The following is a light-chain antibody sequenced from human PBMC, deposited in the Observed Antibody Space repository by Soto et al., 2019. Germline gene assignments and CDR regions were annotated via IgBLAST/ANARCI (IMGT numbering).Light chain of an antibody. J-gene: IGKJ4*01. CDR1: QDIRHY. CDR2: DAS. Sequence: IQMTQSPSSLFASVGDRVTITCQASQDIRHYLNWYQHKPGEAPKLLIYDASNLETGVPSRFSGSGSGTHFTLTITTLQPEDISTYYCQQYDNLPLTFGGGTKVE. CDR3: QQYDNLPLT. V-gene: IGKV1-33*01.